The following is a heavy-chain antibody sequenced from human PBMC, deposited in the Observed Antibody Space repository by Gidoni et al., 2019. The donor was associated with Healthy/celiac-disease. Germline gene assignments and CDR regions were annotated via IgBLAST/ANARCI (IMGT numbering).Heavy chain of an antibody. CDR2: INWNGGST. CDR3: ARGLYYYDSSGYYEGYGAFDI. D-gene: IGHD3-22*01. CDR1: GFTLDDDG. J-gene: IGHJ3*02. V-gene: IGHV3-20*04. Sequence: EVQLVESGGGVVRPGGSLRLSCAASGFTLDDDGRRRARQAPGKGLEWVSGINWNGGSTGYADSVKGRFTISRDNAKNSLYLQMNSLRAEDTALYYCARGLYYYDSSGYYEGYGAFDIWGQGTMVTVSS.